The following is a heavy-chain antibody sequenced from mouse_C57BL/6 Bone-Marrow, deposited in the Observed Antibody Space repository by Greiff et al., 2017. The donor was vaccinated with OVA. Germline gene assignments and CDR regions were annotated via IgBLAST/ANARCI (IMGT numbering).Heavy chain of an antibody. J-gene: IGHJ2*01. V-gene: IGHV1-64*01. CDR1: GYTFTSYW. D-gene: IGHD2-9*01. CDR2: IHPNSGST. Sequence: VQLQQPGAELVKPGASVKLSCKASGYTFTSYWMHWVKQRPGQGLEWIGMIHPNSGSTNYNEKLKSKATLTVDKSSSTAYMQLSSLTSEDSAVYYCASLLWLRRGDCDYWGQGTTLTVSS. CDR3: ASLLWLRRGDCDY.